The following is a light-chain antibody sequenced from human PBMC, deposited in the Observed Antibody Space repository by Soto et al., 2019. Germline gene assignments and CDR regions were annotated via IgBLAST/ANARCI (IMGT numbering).Light chain of an antibody. V-gene: IGLV2-14*01. CDR1: SSDVGGYNY. CDR3: SSYTSSSTVI. J-gene: IGLJ2*01. Sequence: QSALTQPASVSGSPGQSITISCTGTSSDVGGYNYVFWYQQHPGKAPKLMIYDVSNRPSGVSNRFSGSKSDNTASLTISGLQAEDEAAYYCSSYTSSSTVIFGGGTKLTVL. CDR2: DVS.